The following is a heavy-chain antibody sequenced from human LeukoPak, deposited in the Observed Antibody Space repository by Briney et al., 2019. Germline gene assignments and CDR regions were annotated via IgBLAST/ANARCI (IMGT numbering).Heavy chain of an antibody. CDR2: INTNSGGT. CDR1: GYTFTAYY. CDR3: ARDYYDSSGFGAFDI. V-gene: IGHV1-2*02. D-gene: IGHD3-22*01. J-gene: IGHJ3*02. Sequence: SVNVSFQASGYTFTAYYMHWVRQAPGQGLEWMGGINTNSGGTNYAQKFQGRVTMTRDTYISTAYMELSRLRSDGTGVYYCARDYYDSSGFGAFDIWGQGTMVTVSS.